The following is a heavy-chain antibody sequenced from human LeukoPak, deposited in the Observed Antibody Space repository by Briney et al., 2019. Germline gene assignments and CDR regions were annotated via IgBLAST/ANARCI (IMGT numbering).Heavy chain of an antibody. D-gene: IGHD3-22*01. V-gene: IGHV4-39*01. Sequence: SETLSLTCTVSGGSISSSSYYWGWIRQPPGKGLEWIGSVYYSGGTYYNPSLKSRATISVDTSKNQFSLKLSSVTAADTAVYYCARDSSGYYRIDYWGQGTLVTVSS. CDR3: ARDSSGYYRIDY. CDR1: GGSISSSSYY. CDR2: VYYSGGT. J-gene: IGHJ4*02.